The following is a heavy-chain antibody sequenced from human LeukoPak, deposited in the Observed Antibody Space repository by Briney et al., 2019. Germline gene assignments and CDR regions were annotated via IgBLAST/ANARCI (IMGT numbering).Heavy chain of an antibody. D-gene: IGHD5-24*01. CDR2: IYSDNSI. CDR3: ARDSIRDGYNSDYFDY. Sequence: GGSLRLSCAVSGFTVSGNYVGWVRQAPGRGLEWVSVIYSDNSIYYTDSVKGRFTISRHISKSTLYLQLNSLRAEDTAVYYCARDSIRDGYNSDYFDYWGQGTLVTVSS. V-gene: IGHV3-53*01. J-gene: IGHJ4*02. CDR1: GFTVSGNY.